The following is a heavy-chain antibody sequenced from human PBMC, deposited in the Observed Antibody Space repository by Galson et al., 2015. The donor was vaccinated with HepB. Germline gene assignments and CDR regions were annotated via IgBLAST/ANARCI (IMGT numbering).Heavy chain of an antibody. Sequence: SVKVSCKASGYTFTGYYMHWVRPAPGQGLEWMGWINPNSGGTNYAQKFQGRVTMTRDTSISTAYMELSRLRSDDKAVYYCARYPSGYSYGFDYWGQGTLVTVSS. V-gene: IGHV1-2*02. D-gene: IGHD5-18*01. CDR3: ARYPSGYSYGFDY. J-gene: IGHJ4*02. CDR2: INPNSGGT. CDR1: GYTFTGYY.